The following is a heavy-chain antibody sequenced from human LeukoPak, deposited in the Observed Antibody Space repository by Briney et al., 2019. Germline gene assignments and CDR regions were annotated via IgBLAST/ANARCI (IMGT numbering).Heavy chain of an antibody. J-gene: IGHJ4*02. CDR1: GYTFTGYY. V-gene: IGHV1-2*06. D-gene: IGHD4-11*01. Sequence: ASVKVSCKASGYTFTGYYMHWVRQAPGQGLEWMGRINPNSGGTNYAQKFQGRVTITRDTSISTAYMELSRLRSDDTAVYYCARVRPSNSPYFDYWGQGTLVTVSS. CDR2: INPNSGGT. CDR3: ARVRPSNSPYFDY.